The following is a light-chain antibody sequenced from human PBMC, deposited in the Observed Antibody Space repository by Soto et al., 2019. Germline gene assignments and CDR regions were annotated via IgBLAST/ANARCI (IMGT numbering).Light chain of an antibody. Sequence: TQSPSSLSASVGDRVTITCRASQSISTYLNWYQEKPPKAPKLMIYAASILQSGVPSRFSGGGSGTDFTLTISSLQPEDFATYFCQQSYSTPPLTLGQGTRLEIK. V-gene: IGKV1-39*01. CDR1: QSISTY. CDR3: QQSYSTPPLT. J-gene: IGKJ5*01. CDR2: AAS.